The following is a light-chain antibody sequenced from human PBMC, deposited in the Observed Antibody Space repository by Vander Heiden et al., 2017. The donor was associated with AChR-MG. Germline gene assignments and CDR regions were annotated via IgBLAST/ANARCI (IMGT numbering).Light chain of an antibody. Sequence: SYELTQPPSVSVSPGQTARITCSGDALQKQYAYWYQQKPDQAPVLVIYKDSERPSGIPERFSGSSSGTTVTLTISGVQAEDEADYYCQSADSSGTYRVFGGGTKLTVL. V-gene: IGLV3-25*03. CDR1: ALQKQY. CDR2: KDS. CDR3: QSADSSGTYRV. J-gene: IGLJ3*02.